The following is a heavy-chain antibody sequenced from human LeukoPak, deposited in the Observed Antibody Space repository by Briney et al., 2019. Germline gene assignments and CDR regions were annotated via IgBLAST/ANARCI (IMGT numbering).Heavy chain of an antibody. D-gene: IGHD6-13*01. CDR1: GGSIKSNY. CDR2: GYYSGTT. J-gene: IGHJ1*01. CDR3: ARGGSSWAEYFQH. Sequence: PSETLSLTCTVSGGSIKSNYWSWIRQPPGKGLEWIGYGYYSGTTNYNPSLKSRVTISVDTSKNQFSLKVSSVTAADTAVYYCARGGSSWAEYFQHWGQGTLVTVSS. V-gene: IGHV4-59*01.